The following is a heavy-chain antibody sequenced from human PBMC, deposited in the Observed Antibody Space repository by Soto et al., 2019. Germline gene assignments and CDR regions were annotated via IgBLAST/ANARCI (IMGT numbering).Heavy chain of an antibody. J-gene: IGHJ4*02. V-gene: IGHV3-30*18. Sequence: QVHLVESGGGVVQPGRSLRLSCAASGFTFNAYGMHWVRQAPGKGLEWVTLISFDGTNQYYADSVKGRFTISRDNSKNMLYLQMSSLTYEDTALYYCAKRGGAYGGYDSGLDYWGQGTLVTVSS. CDR2: ISFDGTNQ. CDR1: GFTFNAYG. D-gene: IGHD5-12*01. CDR3: AKRGGAYGGYDSGLDY.